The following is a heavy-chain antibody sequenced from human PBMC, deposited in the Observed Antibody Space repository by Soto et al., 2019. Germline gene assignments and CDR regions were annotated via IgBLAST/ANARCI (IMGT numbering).Heavy chain of an antibody. V-gene: IGHV4-30-4*01. CDR3: ARVRITMIVVVTWVSAFDI. Sequence: PSETLSLTCTVSGGSISSGDYYWSWIRQPPGKGLEWIGYIYYSGSTYYNPSLKSRVTISVDTSKNQFSLKLSSVTAADTAVYYCARVRITMIVVVTWVSAFDIWGQGTMVTVSS. D-gene: IGHD3-22*01. CDR1: GGSISSGDYY. J-gene: IGHJ3*02. CDR2: IYYSGST.